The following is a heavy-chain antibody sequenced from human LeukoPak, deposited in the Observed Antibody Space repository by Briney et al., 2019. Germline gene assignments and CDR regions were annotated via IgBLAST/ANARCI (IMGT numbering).Heavy chain of an antibody. Sequence: PRRSMRLSCAVSAFTLSSFEMNWVSQAHEDGMEWDSYISSSGSTIYYADSVKGRFTISRDNAKNSLYLQMNSLRAEDTAVYYCAELGITMIGGVWGKGTTVTISS. J-gene: IGHJ6*04. CDR2: ISSSGSTI. V-gene: IGHV3-48*03. CDR3: AELGITMIGGV. D-gene: IGHD3-10*02. CDR1: AFTLSSFE.